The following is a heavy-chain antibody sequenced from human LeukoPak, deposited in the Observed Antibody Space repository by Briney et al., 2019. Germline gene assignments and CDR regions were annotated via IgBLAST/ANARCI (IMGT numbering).Heavy chain of an antibody. CDR1: GFTFNTYS. Sequence: GGSLRLSCAASGFTFNTYSMNWVRQAPGKGLEWVSSINSGSTYKYYADSVKGRFTVSRDNAKNSLYLQMNSLRAEDTAVYYCARDINSVAFDMWGQGTVVTVSS. D-gene: IGHD1-1*01. V-gene: IGHV3-21*01. CDR2: INSGSTYK. J-gene: IGHJ3*02. CDR3: ARDINSVAFDM.